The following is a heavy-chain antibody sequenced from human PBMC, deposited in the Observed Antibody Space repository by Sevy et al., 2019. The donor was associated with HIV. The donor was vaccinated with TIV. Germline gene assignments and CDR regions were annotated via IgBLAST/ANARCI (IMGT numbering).Heavy chain of an antibody. CDR2: ISSSSSTI. J-gene: IGHJ4*02. V-gene: IGHV3-48*02. Sequence: GGSLRLSCAASGFTFSSYSMNWVRQAPWKGLEWVSYISSSSSTIYYADSVKGRFTISRDNAKNSLYLQMNSLRDEDTAVYYCARVRDWDTAMVTTNYFDYWGQGTLVTVSS. CDR3: ARVRDWDTAMVTTNYFDY. D-gene: IGHD5-18*01. CDR1: GFTFSSYS.